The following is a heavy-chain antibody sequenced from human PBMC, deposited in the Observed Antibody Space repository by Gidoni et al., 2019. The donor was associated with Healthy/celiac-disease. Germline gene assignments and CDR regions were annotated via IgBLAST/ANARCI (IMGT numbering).Heavy chain of an antibody. CDR3: AYSSSWYRNWFDP. J-gene: IGHJ5*02. Sequence: QVQLHQWGAGLLKPSETLSLTCAVYGGSFSGYYWSWIRQPPGKGLGWIGEINHSGSTNYNPSLKSRVTISVDTSKNQFSLKLSSVTAADTAVYYCAYSSSWYRNWFDPWGQGTLVTVSS. D-gene: IGHD6-13*01. V-gene: IGHV4-34*01. CDR2: INHSGST. CDR1: GGSFSGYY.